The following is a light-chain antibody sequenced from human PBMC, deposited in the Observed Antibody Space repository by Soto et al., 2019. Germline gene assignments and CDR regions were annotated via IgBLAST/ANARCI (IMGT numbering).Light chain of an antibody. CDR3: AVWDDGLNGL. CDR2: EVT. J-gene: IGLJ3*02. CDR1: SSDVGGYNY. V-gene: IGLV2-8*01. Sequence: QSALTQPPSASGSPGQSVTISCTGTSSDVGGYNYVSWYQQHAGKGPKLMIYEVTKRPSGVPDRFSGSKFGNTASLTVSGLQADDEAAYYCAVWDDGLNGLFGGGTKLTIL.